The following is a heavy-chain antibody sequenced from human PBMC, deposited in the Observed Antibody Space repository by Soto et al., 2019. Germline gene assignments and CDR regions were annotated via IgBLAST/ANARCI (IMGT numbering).Heavy chain of an antibody. V-gene: IGHV3-23*01. J-gene: IGHJ4*02. CDR3: ANVPIWCSSTSCYTEGFDY. CDR2: ISAGGST. D-gene: IGHD2-2*02. CDR1: GFTFSDYA. Sequence: EVQLLDSGGGLVQPGGSLRLSCTASGFTFSDYAMSWVRQPPGKGLEWVSVISAGGSTYYADSGKGRFTVSRANSKNTLYLQMNSLRPEDTAVYYCANVPIWCSSTSCYTEGFDYWGQGTLVTVSS.